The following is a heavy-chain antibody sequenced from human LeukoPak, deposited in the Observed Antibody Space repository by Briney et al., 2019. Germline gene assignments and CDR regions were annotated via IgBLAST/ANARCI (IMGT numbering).Heavy chain of an antibody. CDR1: GGSISSYY. V-gene: IGHV4-59*01. Sequence: SETLSLTCTVSGGSISSYYWSWIRQPPGKGLEWIGYIYYSGSTNYNPSLKSRVTISVDTSKNQFSLKLSSVTAADTAVYYCARGTDFWSGYPFDIWGQGTMVTVSS. CDR2: IYYSGST. CDR3: ARGTDFWSGYPFDI. J-gene: IGHJ3*02. D-gene: IGHD3-3*01.